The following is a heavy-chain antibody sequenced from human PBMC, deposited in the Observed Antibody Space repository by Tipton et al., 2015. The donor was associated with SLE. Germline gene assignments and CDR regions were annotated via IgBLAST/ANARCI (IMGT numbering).Heavy chain of an antibody. CDR3: ARRAYSSSWRLYFDY. CDR1: GGSISSSSYY. Sequence: GLVKPSETLSLTCTVSGGSISSSSYYWGWIRQPPGKGLEWIGSIYYSGSTYYNPSLKSRVTISVDTSKNQFSLKLSSVTAADTAVYYCARRAYSSSWRLYFDYWGQGTLVTVSS. D-gene: IGHD6-13*01. J-gene: IGHJ4*02. V-gene: IGHV4-39*07. CDR2: IYYSGST.